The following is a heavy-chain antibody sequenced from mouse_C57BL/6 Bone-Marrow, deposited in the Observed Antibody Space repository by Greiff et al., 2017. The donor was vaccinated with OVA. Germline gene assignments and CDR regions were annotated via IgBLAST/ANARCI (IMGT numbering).Heavy chain of an antibody. V-gene: IGHV1-22*01. J-gene: IGHJ2*01. CDR3: ASIYYGYDEEGYLDY. CDR2: INPNNVGT. Sequence: EVQLQQSGPELVKPGASVKMSCKASGYTFTDYNMHWVKQSHGKSLEWIGYINPNNVGTTYNQKFKGKATLTVNKSSSTAYMELRSLTSEDSAVYYGASIYYGYDEEGYLDYWGQGTTLTVSS. CDR1: GYTFTDYN. D-gene: IGHD2-2*01.